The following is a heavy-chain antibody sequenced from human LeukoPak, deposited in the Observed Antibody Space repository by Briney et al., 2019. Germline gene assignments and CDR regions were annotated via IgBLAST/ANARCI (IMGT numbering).Heavy chain of an antibody. Sequence: GGSLRLSCSASGFTFSSYAMHWVRQAPGKGLEYVSAIISNGGSTYYADSVKGRFTISRDNSKNTLYLQMSSLRAEDTAVYYCVKGTLGLNFDYWGQGTLVTVSS. D-gene: IGHD2-15*01. J-gene: IGHJ4*02. V-gene: IGHV3-64D*06. CDR1: GFTFSSYA. CDR3: VKGTLGLNFDY. CDR2: IISNGGST.